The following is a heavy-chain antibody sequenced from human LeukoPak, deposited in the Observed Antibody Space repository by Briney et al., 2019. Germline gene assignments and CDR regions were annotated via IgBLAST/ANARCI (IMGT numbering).Heavy chain of an antibody. D-gene: IGHD6-19*01. CDR1: GFTFSSYG. Sequence: GSLRLSCAASGFTFSSYGMHWVRQAPGKGLEWVAVISHDGSNKYYADSVKGRFTISRDNSKNTLYLQMNSLRAEDTAVYYCAKGHPVSGWPRDFDYWGQGTLVTVSS. CDR2: ISHDGSNK. J-gene: IGHJ4*02. V-gene: IGHV3-30*18. CDR3: AKGHPVSGWPRDFDY.